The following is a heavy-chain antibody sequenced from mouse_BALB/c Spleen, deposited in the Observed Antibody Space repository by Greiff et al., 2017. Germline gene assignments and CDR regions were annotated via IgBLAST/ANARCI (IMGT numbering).Heavy chain of an antibody. CDR1: GFTFNTYA. Sequence: EVHLVESGGGLVQPKGSLKLSCAASGFTFNTYAMNWVRQAPGKGLEWVARIRSKSNNYATYYADSVKDRFTISRDDSQSMLYLQMNNLKTEDTAMYYCVRHGSSYERYYAMDYWGQGTSVTVSS. CDR3: VRHGSSYERYYAMDY. V-gene: IGHV10-1*02. J-gene: IGHJ4*01. D-gene: IGHD1-1*01. CDR2: IRSKSNNYAT.